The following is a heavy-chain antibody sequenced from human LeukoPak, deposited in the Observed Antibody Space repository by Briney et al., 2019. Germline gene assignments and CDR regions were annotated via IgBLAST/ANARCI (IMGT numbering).Heavy chain of an antibody. CDR3: ARVYYDSSGYYSPATVAD. D-gene: IGHD3-22*01. J-gene: IGHJ4*02. CDR1: GGSFSGYY. V-gene: IGHV4-34*01. CDR2: INHSGST. Sequence: PSETLSLTCAVYGGSFSGYYWSWIRQPPGKGLEWIGEINHSGSTNYNPSLKSRVTISVDTSKNQFSLKLSSVTAADTAVYYCARVYYDSSGYYSPATVADWGQGTLVTVSS.